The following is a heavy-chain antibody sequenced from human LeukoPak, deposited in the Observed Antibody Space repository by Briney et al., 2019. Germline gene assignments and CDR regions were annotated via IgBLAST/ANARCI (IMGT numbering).Heavy chain of an antibody. CDR3: ARQDDSSGYYRFDY. CDR2: IYYSGST. Sequence: PSQTLSLTCTVPGGYISSGAYYWSWIRQHPGKGLEWIGYIYYSGSTYYNPSLKSRVTISVDTSKNQLSLKLSSVTAADTAVYYCARQDDSSGYYRFDYWGQGTLVTVSS. J-gene: IGHJ4*02. V-gene: IGHV4-31*03. D-gene: IGHD3-22*01. CDR1: GGYISSGAYY.